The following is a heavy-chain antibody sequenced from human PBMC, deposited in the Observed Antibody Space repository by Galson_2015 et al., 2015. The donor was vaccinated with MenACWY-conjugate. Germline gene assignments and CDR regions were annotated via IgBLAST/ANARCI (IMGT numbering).Heavy chain of an antibody. J-gene: IGHJ4*02. CDR3: ARELSGNDFWSGYSHPHTTN. V-gene: IGHV6-1*01. CDR2: TYYRSKWYN. CDR1: GDSVSSNSAA. Sequence: CAISGDSVSSNSAAWNWIRQSPSRGLEWLGRTYYRSKWYNDYAVSVKSRITINPDTSKNQFSLQLNSVTPEDTAVYYCARELSGNDFWSGYSHPHTTNWGQGTLVTVSS. D-gene: IGHD3-3*01.